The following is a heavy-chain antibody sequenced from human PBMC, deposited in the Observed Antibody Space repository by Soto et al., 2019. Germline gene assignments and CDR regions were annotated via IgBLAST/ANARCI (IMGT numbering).Heavy chain of an antibody. CDR1: GFTFSSYA. V-gene: IGHV3-23*01. D-gene: IGHD2-2*01. Sequence: GGSLRLSCAASGFTFSSYAMSWVRQAPGKGLEWVSAISGSGGSTYYADSVKGRFTISRDNSKNTLYLQMNSLRAEDTAVYYFATTSHPYCSSTSCQQFDYWGQGTLVTVSS. J-gene: IGHJ4*02. CDR2: ISGSGGST. CDR3: ATTSHPYCSSTSCQQFDY.